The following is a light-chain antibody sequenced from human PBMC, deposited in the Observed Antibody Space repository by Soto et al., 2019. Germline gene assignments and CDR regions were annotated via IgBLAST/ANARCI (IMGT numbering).Light chain of an antibody. CDR2: RND. V-gene: IGLV1-47*01. Sequence: QSVLTQPPSASGTPGQRVTISCSGSSSNIGSNYIYWYQQLPGTAPKLLMYRNDQRPSGVPDRISGSKSGTSASLAISGLRSEDEADYYCAAWDDSLNSVVFGEGTKLTVV. CDR3: AAWDDSLNSVV. J-gene: IGLJ2*01. CDR1: SSNIGSNY.